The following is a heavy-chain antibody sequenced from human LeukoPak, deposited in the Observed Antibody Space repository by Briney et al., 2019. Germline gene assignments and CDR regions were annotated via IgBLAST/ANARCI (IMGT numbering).Heavy chain of an antibody. CDR1: GDSISSSDSY. V-gene: IGHV4-39*01. Sequence: SETLSLTCSVSGDSISSSDSYRGWIRQPPGKGLEWIGTISYGGSTYYNPSLQSRVAISADTSKNQFSLKLNSVTAADTAVYYCARHFDFWGQGTLVTVSS. J-gene: IGHJ4*02. CDR2: ISYGGST. CDR3: ARHFDF.